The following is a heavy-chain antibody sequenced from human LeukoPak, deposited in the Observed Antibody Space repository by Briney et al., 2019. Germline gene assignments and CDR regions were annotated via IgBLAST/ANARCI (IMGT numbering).Heavy chain of an antibody. D-gene: IGHD6-13*01. CDR1: GGSFSDHY. Sequence: KTSETLSLTCVVFGGSFSDHYWSWIRQPPGKGLEWIAEIDHSGSTSYNLSLKSRVIISVDASKNQFSLKLSFVTAADTAVYFCARAVRDSRWYYYGMDVWGQGTTVTVSS. J-gene: IGHJ6*02. V-gene: IGHV4-34*01. CDR3: ARAVRDSRWYYYGMDV. CDR2: IDHSGST.